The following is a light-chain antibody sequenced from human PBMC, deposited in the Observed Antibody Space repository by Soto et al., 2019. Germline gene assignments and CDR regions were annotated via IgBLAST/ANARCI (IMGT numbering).Light chain of an antibody. V-gene: IGKV3-20*01. J-gene: IGKJ2*01. CDR2: GAS. CDR1: QSVSSSY. CDR3: QQYGSSPRT. Sequence: EIVLTQTPGTLSLSPGERATLSCRASQSVSSSYLASYQQKPGQAPRLLIYGASSRATGIPARFSGSGSGIDFALTIGRLEPEDFAVYYCQQYGSSPRTCGQGTKLEIK.